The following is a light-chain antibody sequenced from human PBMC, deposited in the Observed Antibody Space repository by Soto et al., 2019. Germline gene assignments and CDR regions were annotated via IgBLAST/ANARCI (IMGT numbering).Light chain of an antibody. J-gene: IGKJ5*01. CDR1: QNINSDY. CDR2: RAS. Sequence: EIVLTQSPGTLSLSPGERATLSCRASQNINSDYFAWYQQKPGQSPRLLIYRASTRATGVPDRFSGSGSGTDFTLTISRVEPEDFAVYYCQQYGRSLPITFGQGTRLEIK. V-gene: IGKV3-20*01. CDR3: QQYGRSLPIT.